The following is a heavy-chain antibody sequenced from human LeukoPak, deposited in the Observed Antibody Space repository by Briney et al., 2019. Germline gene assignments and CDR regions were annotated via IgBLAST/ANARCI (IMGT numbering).Heavy chain of an antibody. CDR3: ARDPAEGSSGSIDY. V-gene: IGHV3-7*01. D-gene: IGHD6-19*01. CDR1: GFTFSSYW. CDR2: IKQDGSEK. Sequence: GGSLRLSCAASGFTFSSYWMSWVRQAPGKGLEWVANIKQDGSEKYYVDSVKGRFTISRDNSKSTVYLQMNSLRAEDTAIYYCARDPAEGSSGSIDYWGQGTLVTVSS. J-gene: IGHJ4*02.